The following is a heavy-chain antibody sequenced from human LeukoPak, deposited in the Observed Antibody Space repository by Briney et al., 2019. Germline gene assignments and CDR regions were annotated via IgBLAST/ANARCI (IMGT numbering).Heavy chain of an antibody. V-gene: IGHV3-7*01. D-gene: IGHD1-26*01. CDR1: GFTFSSYW. CDR2: IKQDGSEK. J-gene: IGHJ4*02. CDR3: ARRIVGATSGGDY. Sequence: GGSLRLSCAASGFTFSSYWMSWVRQAPGKGLELVANIKQDGSEKYYVDSVQGRFTISRDNAKNSLYLQMNSLRVEDTAVYYCARRIVGATSGGDYWGQGTLVTVSS.